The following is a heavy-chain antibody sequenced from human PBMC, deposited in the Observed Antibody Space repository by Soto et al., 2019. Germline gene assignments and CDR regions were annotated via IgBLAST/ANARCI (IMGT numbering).Heavy chain of an antibody. J-gene: IGHJ4*02. CDR3: AKGLLFSGYFGS. V-gene: IGHV4-31*03. Sequence: PSETLSLTCTVSGGSITSGGYFWSWIRHHPGKGVEWIGNIYHSGSTYYNPSLKGRVTISLETSKSQFCLKLISVTAADTAVYYGAKGLLFSGYFGSWGQGTLVTVSS. D-gene: IGHD3-3*01. CDR2: IYHSGST. CDR1: GGSITSGGYF.